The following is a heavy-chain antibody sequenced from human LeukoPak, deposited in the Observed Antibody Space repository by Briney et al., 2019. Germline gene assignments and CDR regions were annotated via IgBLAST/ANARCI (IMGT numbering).Heavy chain of an antibody. D-gene: IGHD3-9*01. V-gene: IGHV4-4*07. CDR1: GGSISSYY. J-gene: IGHJ4*02. CDR2: IYTSGST. CDR3: ARGEPVYYDILTGYPLDY. Sequence: SETLSLTCTVSGGSISSYYWSWIRQPAGQGLEWIGRIYTSGSTNYNPSLKSRVTISVDTSKNQFSLKLSSVTAADTAVYYCARGEPVYYDILTGYPLDYWGQGTLVTVSS.